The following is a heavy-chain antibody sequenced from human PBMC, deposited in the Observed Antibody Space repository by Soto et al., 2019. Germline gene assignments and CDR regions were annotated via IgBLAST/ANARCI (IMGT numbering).Heavy chain of an antibody. Sequence: SETLSLTCTVSGGSISSYYWSWIRQPPGKGLEWIGYIYYSGSTNYNPSLKSRVTISVDTSKNQFSLKLSSVTAADTAVYYCARSRVYYYYYMDVWGKGTTVTAP. CDR3: ARSRVYYYYYMDV. J-gene: IGHJ6*03. V-gene: IGHV4-59*08. D-gene: IGHD6-13*01. CDR2: IYYSGST. CDR1: GGSISSYY.